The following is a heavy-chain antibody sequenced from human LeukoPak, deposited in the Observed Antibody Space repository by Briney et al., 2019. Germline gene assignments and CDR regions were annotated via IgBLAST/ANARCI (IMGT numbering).Heavy chain of an antibody. CDR1: GGSISSYY. V-gene: IGHV4-59*01. CDR2: IYYSGST. J-gene: IGHJ4*02. D-gene: IGHD5-12*01. CDR3: ARAEYSGYDFDY. Sequence: SETLSLTCTVSGGSISSYYWSWIRQPPGKGLEWIGYIYYSGSTNYNPSLKSRVTISVDTSKNQFSLKLSSVTAADSAVYYCARAEYSGYDFDYWGQGTLVTVSS.